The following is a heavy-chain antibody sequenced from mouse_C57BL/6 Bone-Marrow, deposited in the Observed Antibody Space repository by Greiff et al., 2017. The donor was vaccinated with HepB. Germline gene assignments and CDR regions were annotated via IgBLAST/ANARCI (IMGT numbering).Heavy chain of an antibody. D-gene: IGHD1-1*01. CDR2: ISGGGGNT. CDR1: GFTFSSYT. V-gene: IGHV5-9*01. J-gene: IGHJ1*03. CDR3: ARHAPYYYGSSYGYFDV. Sequence: DVHLVESGGGLVKPGGSLKLSCAASGFTFSSYTMSWVRQTPEKRLEWVATISGGGGNTYYPDSVKGRFTISRDNAKNTLYLQMSSLRSEDTALYYCARHAPYYYGSSYGYFDVWGTGTTVTVSS.